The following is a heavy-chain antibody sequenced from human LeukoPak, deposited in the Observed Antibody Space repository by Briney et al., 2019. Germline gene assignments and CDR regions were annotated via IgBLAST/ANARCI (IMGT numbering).Heavy chain of an antibody. V-gene: IGHV4-59*01. CDR2: IYYSGST. D-gene: IGHD5-24*01. J-gene: IGHJ4*02. Sequence: PSETLSLTCTVSGGSISSYYWSWIRQPPGKGLEWVGYIYYSGSTNYNPSLKSRVTISVDTSKNQFSLKLSSVTAADTAVYYCARGRDGYNLDWGQGTLVTVSS. CDR3: ARGRDGYNLD. CDR1: GGSISSYY.